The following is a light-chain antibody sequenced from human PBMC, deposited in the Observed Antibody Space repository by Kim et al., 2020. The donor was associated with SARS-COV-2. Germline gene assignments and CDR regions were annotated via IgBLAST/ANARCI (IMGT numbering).Light chain of an antibody. CDR3: QVWDSSTACKV. CDR2: RDS. CDR1: NIGSKN. Sequence: ALGQTARITCGGNNIGSKNVPWYQQKPGQAPVLVIYRDSNRPSGIPERFSGSNSGNTATLTISRAQAGDEADYYCQVWDSSTACKVFGGGTQLTVL. V-gene: IGLV3-9*01. J-gene: IGLJ2*01.